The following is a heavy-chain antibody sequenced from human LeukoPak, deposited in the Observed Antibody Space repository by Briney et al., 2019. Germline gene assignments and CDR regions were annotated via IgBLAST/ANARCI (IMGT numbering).Heavy chain of an antibody. CDR2: SLPIFRMT. V-gene: IGHV1-69*01. D-gene: IGHD2-2*01. J-gene: IGHJ4*02. CDR3: AICSSTWSGDRPDS. CDR1: GGTFRNSP. Sequence: SVKVSCKASGGTFRNSPISWVRQAPGQGLEWMGGSLPIFRMTNYAEKFQGRVTITADESTTTAYLELNSLRSEDTAVYYCAICSSTWSGDRPDSWGQGSLVTVSS.